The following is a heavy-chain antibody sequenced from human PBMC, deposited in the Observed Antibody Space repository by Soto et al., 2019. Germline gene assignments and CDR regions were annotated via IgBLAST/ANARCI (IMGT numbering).Heavy chain of an antibody. Sequence: PWGSLRLSCAASVFTFSNAWMSWVRQAPGKGLEWVGRIKTKTDGGTIDYAAPVKGRFTISRDDSKDTLYLQMNSLKTEDTAVYYCTTGSSGWSQGGFDPWGQGTLVTVSS. CDR1: VFTFSNAW. CDR3: TTGSSGWSQGGFDP. CDR2: IKTKTDGGTI. D-gene: IGHD6-19*01. V-gene: IGHV3-15*01. J-gene: IGHJ5*02.